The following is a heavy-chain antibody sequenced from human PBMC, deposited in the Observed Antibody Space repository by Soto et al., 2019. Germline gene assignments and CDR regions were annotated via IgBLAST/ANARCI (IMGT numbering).Heavy chain of an antibody. D-gene: IGHD3-10*01. J-gene: IGHJ5*02. Sequence: SETLSLTCTVSGGSISGYYWSWIRQPPGKGLEWIGNVYYSGGAKYNPSVKRRVSISVDTSKNQFSLNLSSVTAADTAVYYCARGPFHYYGSGSYLNWFDPWGQGTLVTVSS. CDR1: GGSISGYY. CDR2: VYYSGGA. V-gene: IGHV4-59*01. CDR3: ARGPFHYYGSGSYLNWFDP.